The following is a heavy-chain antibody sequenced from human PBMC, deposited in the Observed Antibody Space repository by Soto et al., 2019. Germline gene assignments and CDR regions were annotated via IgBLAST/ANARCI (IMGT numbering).Heavy chain of an antibody. Sequence: GGSLRLSCAASGFTFSSYWMHWVRQAPGKGLVWVSRINSDGSSTSYADSVKGRFTISRDNAKNTLYLQMNSLRAEDTAVYYCARTWILQNYYYYAMDVWGQGTTVTVSS. CDR2: INSDGSST. J-gene: IGHJ6*02. CDR3: ARTWILQNYYYYAMDV. CDR1: GFTFSSYW. V-gene: IGHV3-74*01. D-gene: IGHD5-18*01.